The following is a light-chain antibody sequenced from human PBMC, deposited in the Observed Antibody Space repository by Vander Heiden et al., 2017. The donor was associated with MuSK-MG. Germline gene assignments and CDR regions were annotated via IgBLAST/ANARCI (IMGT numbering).Light chain of an antibody. J-gene: IGLJ2*01. CDR1: NIGSKR. V-gene: IGLV3-21*04. CDR2: YDS. Sequence: SYVLTPPPSVSVAPGKTARITCGGNNIGSKRVHWYQQKPGQAPVLVIYYDSDRPSGIPERFSGSNSGNTATLTISRVEAGDEADYYCQVWDSSSDSYVVFGGGTKLTVL. CDR3: QVWDSSSDSYVV.